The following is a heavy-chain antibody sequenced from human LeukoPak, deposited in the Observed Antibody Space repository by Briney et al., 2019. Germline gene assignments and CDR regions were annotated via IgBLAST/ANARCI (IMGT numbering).Heavy chain of an antibody. J-gene: IGHJ4*02. D-gene: IGHD6-19*01. V-gene: IGHV1-69*06. Sequence: ASVKVSCKASGGSFSSYAISWVRQAPGQGLEWMVGIIPIFGTPNYAQKFQGRVTIAADKSTSTASMELSSLISEDTAVYYCASGPKYSSGFVEWGQGTLVTVSS. CDR1: GGSFSSYA. CDR3: ASGPKYSSGFVE. CDR2: IIPIFGTP.